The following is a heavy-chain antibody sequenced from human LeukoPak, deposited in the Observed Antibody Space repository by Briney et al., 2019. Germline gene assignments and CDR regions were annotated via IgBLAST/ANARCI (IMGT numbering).Heavy chain of an antibody. J-gene: IGHJ6*03. CDR2: ISTSGTT. Sequence: SETLSLTCTVSGYSISSGYYWSWIRQPAGKGLEWIGRISTSGTTNYNPSFKSRVTISVDTSKNQFSLRLSSVTAADTAVYYCARDEGYSGDYYYYYIDIWGKGTTVTISS. D-gene: IGHD3-22*01. V-gene: IGHV4-61*02. CDR3: ARDEGYSGDYYYYYIDI. CDR1: GYSISSGYY.